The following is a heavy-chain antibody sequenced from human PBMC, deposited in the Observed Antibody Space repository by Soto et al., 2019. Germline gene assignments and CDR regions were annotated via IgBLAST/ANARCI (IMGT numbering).Heavy chain of an antibody. V-gene: IGHV3-23*01. D-gene: IGHD3-10*01. Sequence: QVLESGGNSVQPGGSLRLSCAASGFTFGTYTMSWVRLPPGKGREWVSAIVATGNSKYYADSVKGRFTISRDNSKNTLYVQMDSLRVEDTALYCVTHWGGATVLRGLAVWGHGTTVTVSS. CDR2: IVATGNSK. J-gene: IGHJ6*02. CDR3: THWGGATVLRGLAV. CDR1: GFTFGTYT.